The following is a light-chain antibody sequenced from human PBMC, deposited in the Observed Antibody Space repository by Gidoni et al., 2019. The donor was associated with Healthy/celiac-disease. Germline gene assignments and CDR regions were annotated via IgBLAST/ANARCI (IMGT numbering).Light chain of an antibody. J-gene: IGKJ2*01. CDR1: QSVLYSSNNKNY. CDR2: WAS. Sequence: DIVMTQSPDALAVSLGERATINCKSSQSVLYSSNNKNYLAWYQQKPGQPPKLLIYWASTRESGVPDRFSGSGSGTDFTLTIGSLQAEDVAVYYCQQYYSTPLTFGQXTKLEI. V-gene: IGKV4-1*01. CDR3: QQYYSTPLT.